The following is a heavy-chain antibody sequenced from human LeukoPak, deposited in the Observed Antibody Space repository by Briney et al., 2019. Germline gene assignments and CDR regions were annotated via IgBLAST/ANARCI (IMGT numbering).Heavy chain of an antibody. CDR3: ARVRIAAAGPTIPGYYFDY. V-gene: IGHV1-69*13. D-gene: IGHD6-13*01. CDR1: EGTFSSYA. Sequence: GASVKVSCRASEGTFSSYAISWVRQAPGQGLEWMGGIIPIFGTANYAQKFQGRVTITADESTSTAYMELSSLRSEDTAVYYCARVRIAAAGPTIPGYYFDYWGQGTLVTVSS. CDR2: IIPIFGTA. J-gene: IGHJ4*02.